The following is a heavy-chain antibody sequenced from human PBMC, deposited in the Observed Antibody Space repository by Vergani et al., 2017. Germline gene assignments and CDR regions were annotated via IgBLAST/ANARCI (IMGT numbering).Heavy chain of an antibody. V-gene: IGHV4-34*01. CDR2: INHSGST. D-gene: IGHD3-22*01. CDR1: GGSFSGDY. J-gene: IGHJ3*02. Sequence: QLQLQQWGAGLLKPSETLSLTCAVYGGSFSGDYLSWISKPPGKGLEWIGEINHSGSTNYNPSLKSRVTISVDTSKNQFSLKLSSVTAADTAVYYCARAEGGYYAFDIWGQGTMVTVSS. CDR3: ARAEGGYYAFDI.